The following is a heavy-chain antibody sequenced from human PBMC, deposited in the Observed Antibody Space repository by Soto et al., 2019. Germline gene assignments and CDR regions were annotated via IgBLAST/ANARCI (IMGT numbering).Heavy chain of an antibody. V-gene: IGHV4-59*01. CDR1: GGSFSGYY. Sequence: SETLSLTCAVYGGSFSGYYWSWIRQPPGKGPEWIGYIYYSGPTNYNPSLKSRVTISFDTSKNQFSLKLNSVTAADTALYYCARGDLPHSHFDPWGQGTLVTVS. D-gene: IGHD2-15*01. CDR2: IYYSGPT. CDR3: ARGDLPHSHFDP. J-gene: IGHJ5*02.